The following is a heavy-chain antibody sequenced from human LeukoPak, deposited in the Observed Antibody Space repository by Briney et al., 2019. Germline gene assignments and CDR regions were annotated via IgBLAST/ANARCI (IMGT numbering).Heavy chain of an antibody. V-gene: IGHV3-23*01. Sequence: GGSLTLSCAPSGFTFSSYAMIWVRQAPGKGVEGVSAISGSGGSTYYADSVKGRFTISRDNSKNTLFLQMNSLRPEDTAVYYCARDSVRAATGFNFDYWGQGTLVTVSS. CDR1: GFTFSSYA. J-gene: IGHJ4*02. D-gene: IGHD6-13*01. CDR3: ARDSVRAATGFNFDY. CDR2: ISGSGGST.